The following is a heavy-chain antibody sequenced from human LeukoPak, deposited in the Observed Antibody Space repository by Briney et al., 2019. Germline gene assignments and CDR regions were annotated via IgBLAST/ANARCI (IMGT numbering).Heavy chain of an antibody. V-gene: IGHV3-30*03. CDR2: ISYDGSNK. CDR1: GFTFSSYG. J-gene: IGHJ4*02. CDR3: ARDQGFGVLRFLEWLSGIIDY. Sequence: PGGSLRLSCAASGFTFSSYGMHWVRQAPGKGLEWVAVISYDGSNKYCADSVKGRFTISRDNSKNTLYLQMNSLRAEDTAVYYCARDQGFGVLRFLEWLSGIIDYWGQGTLVTVSS. D-gene: IGHD3-3*01.